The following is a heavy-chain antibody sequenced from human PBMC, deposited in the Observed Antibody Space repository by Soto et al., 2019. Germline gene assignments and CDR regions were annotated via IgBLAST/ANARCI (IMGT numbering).Heavy chain of an antibody. Sequence: QVTLKESGPVLVKPTETLTLTCTVSGFSLTTPRMGLSFIRQSPGKAPEWLAHIFANDAKDNSSSLKSRLTISKDTSNSQVVFTMTSRGPVDTATYYCARNHNIDATGSYWFDHWGQGTLVTVSS. J-gene: IGHJ5*02. CDR2: IFANDAK. CDR1: GFSLTTPRMG. V-gene: IGHV2-26*01. CDR3: ARNHNIDATGSYWFDH. D-gene: IGHD6-13*01.